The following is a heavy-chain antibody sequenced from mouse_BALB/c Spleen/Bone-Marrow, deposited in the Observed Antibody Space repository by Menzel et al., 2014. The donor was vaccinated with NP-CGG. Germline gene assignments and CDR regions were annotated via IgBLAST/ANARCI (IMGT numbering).Heavy chain of an antibody. D-gene: IGHD1-1*01. V-gene: IGHV1-54*01. J-gene: IGHJ4*01. CDR3: ARELVRGMDS. CDR1: GYAFTNYW. Sequence: QVHVTQSGAELVRPGTSVKVSCKASGYAFTNYWIEWIKQRPGQSLEWIGVINPGSGGLNYNEKFKGKATLTADKSSSTAYMQLSRLTSDDSAVYFCARELVRGMDSWGQGNSVTVSS. CDR2: INPGSGGL.